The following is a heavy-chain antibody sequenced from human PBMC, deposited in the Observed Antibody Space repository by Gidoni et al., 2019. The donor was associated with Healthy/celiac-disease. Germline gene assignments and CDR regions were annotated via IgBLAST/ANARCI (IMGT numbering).Heavy chain of an antibody. CDR2: ISRSSSYI. CDR3: ARAADIVVVPAAARYYYYGMDV. D-gene: IGHD2-2*01. V-gene: IGHV3-21*01. Sequence: EVQLVESGGGLVKPGGSLRLSFAASGFTFSRSTMNWFRQAPGKGLECVSSISRSSSYIYYADSVNGRFTISRDNAKNSLYLQMNSLRAEDTAVYYCARAADIVVVPAAARYYYYGMDVWGQGTTVTVSS. CDR1: GFTFSRST. J-gene: IGHJ6*02.